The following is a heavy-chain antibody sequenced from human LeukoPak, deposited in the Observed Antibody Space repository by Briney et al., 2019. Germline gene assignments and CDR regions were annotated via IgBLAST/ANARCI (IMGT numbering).Heavy chain of an antibody. J-gene: IGHJ5*02. CDR1: GGTFSSYA. CDR3: ARASPIVVVVAATDNWFDP. Sequence: SVKVSCKASGGTFSSYAISWVRQAPGQGLEWMGGIIPIFGTANYAQKSQGRVTITADESTSTAYMELSSLRSEDTAVYYCARASPIVVVVAATDNWFDPWGQGTLVTVSS. V-gene: IGHV1-69*13. D-gene: IGHD2-15*01. CDR2: IIPIFGTA.